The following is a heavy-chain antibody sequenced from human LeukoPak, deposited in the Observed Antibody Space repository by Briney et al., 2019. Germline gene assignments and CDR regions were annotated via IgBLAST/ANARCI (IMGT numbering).Heavy chain of an antibody. CDR3: AGERGEEYSSGWYKTNYFYN. J-gene: IGHJ4*02. V-gene: IGHV4-39*07. CDR2: GDYSGGT. D-gene: IGHD6-19*01. Sequence: SQTLSLTCTVSGGSISSGGYYWGWSRQPPGKGREWIASGDYSGGTYYNPSLESRVAISADMSKNQISLKLTSVTGADTAVYYCAGERGEEYSSGWYKTNYFYNWGQGIRVTVSS. CDR1: GGSISSGGYY.